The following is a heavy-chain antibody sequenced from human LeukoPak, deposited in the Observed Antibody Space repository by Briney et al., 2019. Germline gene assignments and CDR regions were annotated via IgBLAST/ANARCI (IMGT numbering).Heavy chain of an antibody. CDR3: ARTFHPPSYSSGWLVYDY. CDR1: GGSINSYN. J-gene: IGHJ4*02. V-gene: IGHV4-4*07. Sequence: SETLSLTCTVSGGSINSYNWSWIRQPTGKGQELIRRIYTSGSTNYNPSHKSRVTMSVDKSKNQFSLKLSSVTAADTAVYYCARTFHPPSYSSGWLVYDYWGQGTLVTVSS. CDR2: IYTSGST. D-gene: IGHD6-19*01.